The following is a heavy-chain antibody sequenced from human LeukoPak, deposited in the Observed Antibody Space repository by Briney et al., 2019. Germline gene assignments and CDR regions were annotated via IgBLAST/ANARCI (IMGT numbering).Heavy chain of an antibody. CDR3: AKDKAHYYYYYGMDV. Sequence: GGSLRLSCAASGFTFDDYAMHWVRQAPGKGLEWVSGISWNSGSIGYADSVKGRFTISRDNAKNSLYLQMNSLRAEDTALYYCAKDKAHYYYYYGMDVWGQGTTVTVSS. CDR2: ISWNSGSI. J-gene: IGHJ6*02. V-gene: IGHV3-9*01. CDR1: GFTFDDYA.